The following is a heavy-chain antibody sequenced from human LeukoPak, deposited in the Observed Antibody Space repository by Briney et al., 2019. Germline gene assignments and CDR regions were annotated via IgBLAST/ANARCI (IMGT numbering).Heavy chain of an antibody. Sequence: SQTPSLTCTVSGGSISSGGYYWSWIRQHPGKGLEWIGYIYYSGSTYYNPSLKSRVTISVDTSKNQFSLKLSSVTAADTAVYYCARKPYYYDSSGPLDYWGQGTLVTVSS. CDR3: ARKPYYYDSSGPLDY. D-gene: IGHD3-22*01. CDR1: GGSISSGGYY. J-gene: IGHJ4*02. V-gene: IGHV4-31*03. CDR2: IYYSGST.